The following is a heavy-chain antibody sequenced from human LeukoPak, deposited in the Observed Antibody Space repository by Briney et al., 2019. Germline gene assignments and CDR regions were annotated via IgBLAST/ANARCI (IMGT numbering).Heavy chain of an antibody. J-gene: IGHJ3*02. D-gene: IGHD3-22*01. CDR3: ARESQSAYYFDSSGYEDAFDI. V-gene: IGHV3-48*03. CDR2: ISSAGSTI. CDR1: GFTFSSYE. Sequence: GGSLRLSCAASGFTFSSYEMNWVRQAPGRGLEWVSYISSAGSTIYYADSVKGRFTISRDNAKNSLYLQMNSLRAEDTAVYYCARESQSAYYFDSSGYEDAFDIWGQGTMVTVSS.